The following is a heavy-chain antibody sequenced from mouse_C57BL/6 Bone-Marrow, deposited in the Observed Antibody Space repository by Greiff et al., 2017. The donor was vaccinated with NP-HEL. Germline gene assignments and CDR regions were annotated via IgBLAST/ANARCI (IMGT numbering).Heavy chain of an antibody. Sequence: VQLQQSGPVLVKPGASVKMSCKASGYTFTDYYMNWVKQSHGKSLEWIGVINPYNGGTSYNQKFKGKATLTVDKSSSTAYMELNSLTSEDSAVYYCARRDYDPYAMDYWGQGTSVTVSS. CDR3: ARRDYDPYAMDY. J-gene: IGHJ4*01. D-gene: IGHD2-4*01. V-gene: IGHV1-19*01. CDR1: GYTFTDYY. CDR2: INPYNGGT.